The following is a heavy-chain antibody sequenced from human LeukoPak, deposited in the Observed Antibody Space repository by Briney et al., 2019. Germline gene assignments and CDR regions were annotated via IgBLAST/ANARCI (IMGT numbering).Heavy chain of an antibody. V-gene: IGHV4-39*07. CDR2: IYYSGST. J-gene: IGHJ4*02. CDR3: ARDGGGHYFDY. CDR1: GGSISSSSYY. D-gene: IGHD3-16*01. Sequence: PSETLSLTCTVSGGSISSSSYYWGWIRQPPGKGLEWIGSIYYSGSTYYNPSLKSRVTISVDTSKNQFSLKLGSVTAADTAVYYCARDGGGHYFDYWGQGTLVTVSS.